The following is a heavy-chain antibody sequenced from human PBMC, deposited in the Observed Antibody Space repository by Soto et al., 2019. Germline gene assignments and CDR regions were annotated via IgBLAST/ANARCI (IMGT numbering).Heavy chain of an antibody. CDR1: GFTFSDYY. J-gene: IGHJ3*02. Sequence: GGSLRLSCAASGFTFSDYYMSWIRQAPGKGLEGVSYISSSGSTIYYADSVKGRFTISRDNAKNSLYLQMNSLRAEDTAVYYCARDVLGATDAFDIWGQGTMVTVSS. CDR3: ARDVLGATDAFDI. V-gene: IGHV3-11*01. CDR2: ISSSGSTI. D-gene: IGHD1-26*01.